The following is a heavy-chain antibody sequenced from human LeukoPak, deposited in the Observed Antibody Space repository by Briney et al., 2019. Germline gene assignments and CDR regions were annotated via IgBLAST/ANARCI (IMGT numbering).Heavy chain of an antibody. Sequence: SETLSLTCTVSGGSMSPYHWGWIRQPPGKGLEWTGYIYYSGSTNYNPSLKSRVTISVDTSKNQFSLKLSSVTAADTAIYYRARAVSGRFDYWGQGTLVTVSS. CDR1: GGSMSPYH. CDR2: IYYSGST. V-gene: IGHV4-59*08. J-gene: IGHJ4*02. CDR3: ARAVSGRFDY. D-gene: IGHD6-19*01.